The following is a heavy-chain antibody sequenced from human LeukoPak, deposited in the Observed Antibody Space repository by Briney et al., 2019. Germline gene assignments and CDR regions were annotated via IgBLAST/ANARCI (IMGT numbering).Heavy chain of an antibody. V-gene: IGHV3-23*01. J-gene: IGHJ4*02. CDR3: ARVSYSSSYYWDY. CDR1: GFAFGSEA. D-gene: IGHD6-13*01. Sequence: GGSLRLSCAVSGFAFGSEAMSWVSQSPARGLEWVASISPGGGTTYYADYVKGRFTISRDNSKNSLFVQMNSLRAEDTAVYYCARVSYSSSYYWDYWGQGTLVTVSS. CDR2: ISPGGGTT.